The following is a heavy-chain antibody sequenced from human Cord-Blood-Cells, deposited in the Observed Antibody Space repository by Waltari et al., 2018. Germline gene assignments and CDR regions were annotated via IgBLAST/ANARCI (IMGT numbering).Heavy chain of an antibody. CDR1: GYTFTGYY. Sequence: QVQLVQSGAEVKQHGASVKVTCKASGYTFTGYYMHWVRQAPGQGLEWMEWNNPNSNGTNYALKCQGKVTMTRDTSISTAYMELSRLRSDDTAVYYCARVDYCSGGSCYYFQHWGQGTLVTVSS. J-gene: IGHJ1*01. CDR3: ARVDYCSGGSCYYFQH. CDR2: NNPNSNGT. V-gene: IGHV1-2*02. D-gene: IGHD2-15*01.